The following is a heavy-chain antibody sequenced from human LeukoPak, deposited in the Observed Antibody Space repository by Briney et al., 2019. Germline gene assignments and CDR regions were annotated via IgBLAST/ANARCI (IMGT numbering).Heavy chain of an antibody. D-gene: IGHD3-3*01. Sequence: GASVKVSCKASGYTFTGYYMHWVRQAPGQGLEWMGWINPNSGGTNYAQKFQGRVTMTRNTSISTAYMELSSLRSEDTAVYYCARGVEYYDFWSGYYKGMDVWGQGTTVTVSS. CDR3: ARGVEYYDFWSGYYKGMDV. CDR1: GYTFTGYY. V-gene: IGHV1-2*02. J-gene: IGHJ6*02. CDR2: INPNSGGT.